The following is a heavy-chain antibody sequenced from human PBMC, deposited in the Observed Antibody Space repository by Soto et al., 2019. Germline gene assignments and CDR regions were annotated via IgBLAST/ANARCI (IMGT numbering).Heavy chain of an antibody. CDR1: GGTFSCYT. D-gene: IGHD4-17*01. J-gene: IGHJ4*02. CDR3: TRDDYGDYVRGN. CDR2: IIPILGIA. Sequence: QVQLVQSGAEVKKPGSSVKVSCKASGGTFSCYTISWVRQAPGQGLEWMGRIIPILGIANYAQKFQGRVTITADKSTSTAYMELSSLRSEDTAVYYCTRDDYGDYVRGNWGQGTLVTVSS. V-gene: IGHV1-69*08.